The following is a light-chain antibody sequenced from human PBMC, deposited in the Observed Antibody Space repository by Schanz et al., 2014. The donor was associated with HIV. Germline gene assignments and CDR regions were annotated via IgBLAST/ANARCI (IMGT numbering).Light chain of an antibody. CDR2: SDN. CDR3: TTWDDSLKGWV. J-gene: IGLJ3*02. Sequence: QSVLTQPPSASGTPGQRVTISCSGSRSNTGTNTVNWYQRLPGTAPKVLIYSDNQRPSGVPDRFSGSKSGTSASLAISGLQSEDEADYYCTTWDDSLKGWVFGGGTKLTVL. V-gene: IGLV1-44*01. CDR1: RSNTGTNT.